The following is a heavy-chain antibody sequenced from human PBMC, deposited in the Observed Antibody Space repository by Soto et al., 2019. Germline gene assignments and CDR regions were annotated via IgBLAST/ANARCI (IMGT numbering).Heavy chain of an antibody. J-gene: IGHJ6*02. V-gene: IGHV4-4*07. CDR1: GGSISSFY. D-gene: IGHD3-10*01. CDR2: IYTSGST. CDR3: ARGLGYFDSGSSANNYYYGMDV. Sequence: ETLSLTCTVSGGSISSFYWSWIRQPAGKGLEWIGRIYTSGSTNYNPSLKSRVTMSVDTSKNQFSLKLTSVTAADTAVYHCARGLGYFDSGSSANNYYYGMDVWGRGTTVTVSS.